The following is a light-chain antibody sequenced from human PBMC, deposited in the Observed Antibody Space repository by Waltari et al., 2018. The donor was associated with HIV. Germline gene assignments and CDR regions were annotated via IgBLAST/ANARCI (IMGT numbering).Light chain of an antibody. Sequence: DIQMTQSLSTLSASMGDRFSITCRASQSISNWLAWYQQKPGQAPKLLIYRASTLESGVPSRFSGSGSGTEFTLTINNLQPDDFATYYCQQYSAFPWTFGQGAKVEIK. CDR3: QQYSAFPWT. J-gene: IGKJ1*01. CDR1: QSISNW. V-gene: IGKV1-5*03. CDR2: RAS.